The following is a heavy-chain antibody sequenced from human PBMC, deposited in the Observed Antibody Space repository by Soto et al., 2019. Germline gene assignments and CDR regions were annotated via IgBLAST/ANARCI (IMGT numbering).Heavy chain of an antibody. V-gene: IGHV1-2*02. CDR2: INPNSGGT. D-gene: IGHD3-3*01. CDR3: ARVPGFWSGYYDYYYYGMDV. Sequence: GASVKVSCKASGYTFTGYYMHWVRQAPGQGLEWMGWINPNSGGTNYAQKFQGRVTMTRDTSISTAYMELSRLRSEDTAVYYCARVPGFWSGYYDYYYYGMDVWGQGTTVTVSS. J-gene: IGHJ6*02. CDR1: GYTFTGYY.